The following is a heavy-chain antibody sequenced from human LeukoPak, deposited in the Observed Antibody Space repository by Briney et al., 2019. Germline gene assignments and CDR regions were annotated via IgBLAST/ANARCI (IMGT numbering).Heavy chain of an antibody. CDR1: GGSFSGYY. CDR3: ASEYSGYPGY. D-gene: IGHD5-12*01. Sequence: KPSETLSLTCAVYGGSFSGYYWNWIRQPPGKGLEWIGEINHSGSTNYNPSLKSRVTISVDTSKNQFSLKLSSVTAADTAVYYCASEYSGYPGYWGQGTLVTVSS. CDR2: INHSGST. J-gene: IGHJ4*02. V-gene: IGHV4-34*01.